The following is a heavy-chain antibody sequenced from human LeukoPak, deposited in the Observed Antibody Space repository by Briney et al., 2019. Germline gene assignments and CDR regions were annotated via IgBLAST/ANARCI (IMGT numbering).Heavy chain of an antibody. CDR1: GGSISSGSYY. J-gene: IGHJ4*02. CDR2: IYYSGST. CDR3: GSYDILTGFDY. V-gene: IGHV4-61*01. Sequence: SETLSLTCIASGGSISSGSYYWGWIRQPPGKGLEWIGYIYYSGSTNYNPSLKSRVTISVDTSKNQFSLKLSSVTAADTAVYYCGSYDILTGFDYWGQGTLVTVSS. D-gene: IGHD3-9*01.